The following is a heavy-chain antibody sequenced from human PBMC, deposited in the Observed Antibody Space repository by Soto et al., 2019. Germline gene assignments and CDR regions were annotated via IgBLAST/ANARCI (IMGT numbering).Heavy chain of an antibody. J-gene: IGHJ3*01. CDR1: RYTFTSNG. Sequence: QIQLMQSGGDVKTPGASLKVSCTTSRYTFTSNGIAWVRQAPGQGLEWMGWISTFNGKTDYAQKLPGRVTMTADTNTSTVHIELRSLRSDDTGVYYCARILTEGATFRADAFDLWGPVTKVTVSS. D-gene: IGHD3-9*01. V-gene: IGHV1-18*01. CDR3: ARILTEGATFRADAFDL. CDR2: ISTFNGKT.